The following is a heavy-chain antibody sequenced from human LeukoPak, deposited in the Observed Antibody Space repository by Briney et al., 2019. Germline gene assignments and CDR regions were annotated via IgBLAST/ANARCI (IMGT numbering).Heavy chain of an antibody. CDR1: GFTFSSYA. Sequence: PGGSLRLSCAASGFTFSSYAMSWVRQAPGKGLEWVSAISGSGGSTYYADSVKGRFTISRDNAKNSLYLQMNSLRAEDTALYYCAKDVHTSGYDLYYFDYWGQGTLVTVSS. J-gene: IGHJ4*02. V-gene: IGHV3-23*01. D-gene: IGHD5-12*01. CDR3: AKDVHTSGYDLYYFDY. CDR2: ISGSGGST.